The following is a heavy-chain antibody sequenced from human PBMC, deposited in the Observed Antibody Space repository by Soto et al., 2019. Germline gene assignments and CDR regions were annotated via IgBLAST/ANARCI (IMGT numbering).Heavy chain of an antibody. Sequence: QVHLVQSGAEVKMPGSSVKVPCKAAGGTSSSYTISWVRQAPGQGLEWMGRIIPIIGMADYAQKFQGRVTITADKSTRTAYMELSSLSFEDTAVYYCARGDSGSYFPDYWGQGALVTVSS. D-gene: IGHD3-10*01. CDR2: IIPIIGMA. J-gene: IGHJ4*02. CDR3: ARGDSGSYFPDY. CDR1: GGTSSSYT. V-gene: IGHV1-69*02.